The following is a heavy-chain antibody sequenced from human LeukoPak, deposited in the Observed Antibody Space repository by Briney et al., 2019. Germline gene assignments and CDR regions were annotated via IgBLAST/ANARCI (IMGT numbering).Heavy chain of an antibody. J-gene: IGHJ4*02. V-gene: IGHV1-3*01. D-gene: IGHD6-19*01. Sequence: GASVKVSCKASGYSFTSYAMHWVRQAPGQRLEWMGWINLGNGNTKYSQKFQGRVTITGDTSASTTYMELRSLRSEDTAVYYCARGLRQWLVGIGVYYFDYWGQGTLVTVSS. CDR2: INLGNGNT. CDR3: ARGLRQWLVGIGVYYFDY. CDR1: GYSFTSYA.